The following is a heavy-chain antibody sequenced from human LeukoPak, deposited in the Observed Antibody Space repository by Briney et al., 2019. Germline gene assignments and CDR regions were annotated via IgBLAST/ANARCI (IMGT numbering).Heavy chain of an antibody. J-gene: IGHJ4*02. CDR1: GFTFSSYS. CDR2: ISGGGGST. CDR3: AKELPYCGGDCYSLLDY. Sequence: GGSLRLSCAASGFTFSSYSMSWVRQAPGRGLEWVSLISGGGGSTYYADSVKGRFTISRDNSKNTLYLQMNSLRAEDTAIYYCAKELPYCGGDCYSLLDYWGQGTLVTVSS. V-gene: IGHV3-23*01. D-gene: IGHD2-21*02.